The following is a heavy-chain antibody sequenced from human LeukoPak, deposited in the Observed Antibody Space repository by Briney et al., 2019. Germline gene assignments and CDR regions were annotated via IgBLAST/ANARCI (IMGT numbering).Heavy chain of an antibody. Sequence: PGGSLRLSCAASGFTFSNYAMHWVRQAPGKGLEWVAVISYDGHYKYYADSVKGRFTISRDNARNSLYLQMNSLRDDDTAIYYCARDFSLRYFDPFDYWGQGTLVTVSS. V-gene: IGHV3-30-3*01. D-gene: IGHD3-9*01. CDR1: GFTFSNYA. CDR2: ISYDGHYK. CDR3: ARDFSLRYFDPFDY. J-gene: IGHJ4*02.